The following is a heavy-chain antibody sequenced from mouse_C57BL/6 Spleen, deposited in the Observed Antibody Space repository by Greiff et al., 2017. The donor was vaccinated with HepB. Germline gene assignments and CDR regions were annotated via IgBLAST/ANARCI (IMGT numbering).Heavy chain of an antibody. Sequence: VQLQQSGPELVKPGASVKISCKASGYTFTDYYMNWVKQSHGKSLEWIGDINPNNGGTSYNQKFKGKATLTVDKSSSTAYMELRSLTSEDSAVYYCARYDYDECFAYWGQGTLVTVSA. CDR1: GYTFTDYY. D-gene: IGHD2-4*01. CDR3: ARYDYDECFAY. CDR2: INPNNGGT. V-gene: IGHV1-26*01. J-gene: IGHJ3*01.